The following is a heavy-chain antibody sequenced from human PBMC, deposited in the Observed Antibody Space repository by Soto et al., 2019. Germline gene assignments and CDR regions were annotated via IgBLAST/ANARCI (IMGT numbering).Heavy chain of an antibody. V-gene: IGHV3-72*01. CDR2: SRDKAQGYST. Sequence: LRLSCAGSGFTLSDHYIDWVRQAPGKGLEWVGRSRDKAQGYSTAYAASVKGRFTTSRDESKNSVYLEMNSLKTEDTAVYYCARDRVWFGGYYYYGMDVWGQGTTVTVSS. CDR1: GFTLSDHY. J-gene: IGHJ6*02. D-gene: IGHD3-10*01. CDR3: ARDRVWFGGYYYYGMDV.